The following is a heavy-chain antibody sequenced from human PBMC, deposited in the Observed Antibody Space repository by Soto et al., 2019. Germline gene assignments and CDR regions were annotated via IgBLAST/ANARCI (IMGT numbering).Heavy chain of an antibody. CDR1: GFTFSDYY. D-gene: IGHD3-22*01. J-gene: IGHJ4*02. CDR2: ITSSSSYT. V-gene: IGHV3-11*05. Sequence: QVQLVESGGGLVKPGGSLRLSCAASGFTFSDYYMSWIRQAPGKGLEWVSYITSSSSYTIYADSGRGRFTISRDNAKNSLFLQMNSLRAEDTAVYYCARADHYDTSGYWKWGQGTLVTVSS. CDR3: ARADHYDTSGYWK.